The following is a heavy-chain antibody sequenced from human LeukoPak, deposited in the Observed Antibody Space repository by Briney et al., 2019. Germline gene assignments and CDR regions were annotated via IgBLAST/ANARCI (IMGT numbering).Heavy chain of an antibody. V-gene: IGHV3-30*01. CDR2: LSFDGKGK. Sequence: GGSLRLSCAASGFTFQDYSMHWIRQAPGKGLEWMTVLSFDGKGKFYADSVKGRFTVSRDTSKNTLFLDMNNVTVEDTAVYYCGAGNPDYWGRGTLVTVS. J-gene: IGHJ4*02. D-gene: IGHD1-1*01. CDR3: GAGNPDY. CDR1: GFTFQDYS.